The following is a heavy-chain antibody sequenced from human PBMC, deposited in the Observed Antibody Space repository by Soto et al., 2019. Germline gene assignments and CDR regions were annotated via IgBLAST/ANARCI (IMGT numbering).Heavy chain of an antibody. CDR2: ISWNSGSI. Sequence: GGSLRLSCAASGFTFDDYAMHWVRQAPGKGLEWVSGISWNSGSIGYADSVKGRFTISRDNAKNSLYLQMNSLRAEDTALYYCAKDKGCSGGSCYSDLGAFDIWGQGTMVTVSS. D-gene: IGHD2-15*01. CDR1: GFTFDDYA. J-gene: IGHJ3*02. CDR3: AKDKGCSGGSCYSDLGAFDI. V-gene: IGHV3-9*01.